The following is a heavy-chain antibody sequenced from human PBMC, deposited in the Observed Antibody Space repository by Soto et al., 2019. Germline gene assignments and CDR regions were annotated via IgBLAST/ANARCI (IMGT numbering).Heavy chain of an antibody. CDR1: GGTFSSYA. V-gene: IGHV1-69*01. Sequence: QVQLVQSGAEVKKPGSSVKVSCKASGGTFSSYAISWVRQAPGQGLEWMGGIIPIFGTANYAQKFQGRVTITADESTSTAYMELSSLRSEDTAVYYCASASGVIPDIVLMVYGSAFDIWGQGTMVTVSS. J-gene: IGHJ3*02. CDR3: ASASGVIPDIVLMVYGSAFDI. CDR2: IIPIFGTA. D-gene: IGHD2-8*01.